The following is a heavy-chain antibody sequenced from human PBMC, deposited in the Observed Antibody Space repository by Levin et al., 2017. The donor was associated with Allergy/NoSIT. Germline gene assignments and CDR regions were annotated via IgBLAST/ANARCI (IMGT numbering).Heavy chain of an antibody. J-gene: IGHJ4*02. CDR3: ARVDPYASGRY. V-gene: IGHV1-69*02. CDR2: IIPIVNIA. CDR1: GGTFSSYT. D-gene: IGHD3-10*01. Sequence: ASVKVSCKASGGTFSSYTIAWVRQAPGQGLEWVGRIIPIVNIATYTQKFRDRVTITADKSTSTGYMELSSLRSEDTAIYYCARVDPYASGRYWGQGTLVTVSS.